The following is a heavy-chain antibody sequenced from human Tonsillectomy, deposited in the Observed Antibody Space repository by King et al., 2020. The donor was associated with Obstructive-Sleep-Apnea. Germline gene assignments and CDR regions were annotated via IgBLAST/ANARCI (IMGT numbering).Heavy chain of an antibody. Sequence: VQLQESGPGLVKSSETLSLTCTVSGGSISSYYWSWIRQPPGKGLEWIGYIYYSGSTRYNPSLKSRVTKSVDTSKNQFSLKLSSVTAADTAVYYCASMYSGKPYYFDYWGQGTLVTVSS. V-gene: IGHV4-59*01. CDR3: ASMYSGKPYYFDY. CDR1: GGSISSYY. J-gene: IGHJ4*02. D-gene: IGHD1-26*01. CDR2: IYYSGST.